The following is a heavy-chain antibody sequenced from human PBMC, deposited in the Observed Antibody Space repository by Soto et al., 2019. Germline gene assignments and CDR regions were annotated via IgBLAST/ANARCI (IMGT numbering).Heavy chain of an antibody. V-gene: IGHV3-23*01. Sequence: EVQLLESGGGMVQPGESLRLSCAASGFTFNYYVMTWVRQAPGQGLRWVSAIGGSGYSTTYADSVQGRFTRSRDNSKNTVSLQMNRLRAEDNAVYFCAKSYSEKYFDHWGHGTLVSVA. J-gene: IGHJ4*01. CDR3: AKSYSEKYFDH. D-gene: IGHD1-26*01. CDR2: IGGSGYST. CDR1: GFTFNYYV.